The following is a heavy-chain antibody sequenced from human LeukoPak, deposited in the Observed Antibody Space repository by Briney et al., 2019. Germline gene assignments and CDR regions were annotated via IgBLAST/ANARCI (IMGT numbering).Heavy chain of an antibody. J-gene: IGHJ4*02. CDR1: GFTFSSYS. D-gene: IGHD5-18*01. V-gene: IGHV3-48*04. CDR2: ISSSSTI. CDR3: ARGYTCGY. Sequence: GGSLRLSCAASGFTFSSYSMNWVRQAPGKGLEWVSYISSSSTIYYADSVRGRFTISRDNAKNSLYLQMNSLRAEDTAVYYCARGYTCGYWGQGTLVIVSS.